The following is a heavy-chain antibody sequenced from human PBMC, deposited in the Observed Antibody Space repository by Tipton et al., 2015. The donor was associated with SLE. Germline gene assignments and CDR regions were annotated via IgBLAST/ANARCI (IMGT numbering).Heavy chain of an antibody. CDR1: GGSMSNFRYS. Sequence: TLSLTCDVSGGSMSNFRYSWGWIRQPPGKGLEWIGTIHYNGNTYYNPSLKSRVTISINTSKIQFSLKLTSLTAADTAVYYCARLSFDYTSGWYIDYWGQGSLVTASS. D-gene: IGHD6-19*01. J-gene: IGHJ4*02. V-gene: IGHV4-39*01. CDR3: ARLSFDYTSGWYIDY. CDR2: IHYNGNT.